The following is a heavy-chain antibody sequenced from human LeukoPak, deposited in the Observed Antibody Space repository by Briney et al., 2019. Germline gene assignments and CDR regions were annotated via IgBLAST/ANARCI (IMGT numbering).Heavy chain of an antibody. CDR2: INPNSGGT. J-gene: IGHJ4*02. D-gene: IGHD3-22*01. V-gene: IGHV1-2*02. CDR3: ARVWYYDSSGYYPH. Sequence: WMEWINPNSGGTNYAQKFQGRVTMTKDTSISTAYMELSRLRSDDTAVYYCARVWYYDSSGYYPHWGKGTLVTVSS.